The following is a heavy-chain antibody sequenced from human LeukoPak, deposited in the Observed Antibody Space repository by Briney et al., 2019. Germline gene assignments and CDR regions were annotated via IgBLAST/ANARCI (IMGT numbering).Heavy chain of an antibody. CDR1: GGSFSGYY. CDR3: ARGSTLLWFGELLSWFDP. J-gene: IGHJ5*02. D-gene: IGHD3-10*01. V-gene: IGHV4-34*01. Sequence: PSETLSLTCAVYGGSFSGYYWSWIRQPPGKGLEWSGEINHSGSTNYNPSLKSRVTISVDTSKNQFSLKLSSVTAADTAVYYCARGSTLLWFGELLSWFDPWGQGTLVTVSS. CDR2: INHSGST.